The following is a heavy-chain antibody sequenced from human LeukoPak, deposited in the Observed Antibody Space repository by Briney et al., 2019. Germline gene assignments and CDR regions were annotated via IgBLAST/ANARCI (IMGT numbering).Heavy chain of an antibody. D-gene: IGHD6-13*01. CDR2: VFYSGLT. CDR1: GGSISSYF. J-gene: IGHJ3*01. CDR3: AREIGIAAVTDAFDF. V-gene: IGHV4-59*01. Sequence: PSETLSLTCTVSGGSISSYFWSWIRQPPGKGLQWIGNVFYSGLTKDNPSLKSRVTISVDTFKNHFSLKLTSVTAADTPVYYCAREIGIAAVTDAFDFWGPGKMVTVSS.